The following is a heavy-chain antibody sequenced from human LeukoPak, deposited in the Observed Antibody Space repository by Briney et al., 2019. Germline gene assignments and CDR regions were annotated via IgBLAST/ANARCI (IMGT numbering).Heavy chain of an antibody. D-gene: IGHD3-10*01. CDR1: GGSFSGYY. J-gene: IGHJ6*02. CDR2: INHSGST. Sequence: SETLSLTCAVYGGSFSGYYWSWIRQPPGKGLEWIGEINHSGSTNYNPSLKSRVTISVDTSKNQFSLKLSSVTAADTAVYYCARGRWYYYGSGSYYNYYYGMDVWGQGTTVTASS. V-gene: IGHV4-34*01. CDR3: ARGRWYYYGSGSYYNYYYGMDV.